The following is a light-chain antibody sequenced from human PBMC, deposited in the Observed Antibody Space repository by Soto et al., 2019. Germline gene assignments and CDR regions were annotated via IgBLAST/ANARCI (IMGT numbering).Light chain of an antibody. CDR3: MQALQTPFT. CDR1: QSLLHNNGYNY. CDR2: SGS. Sequence: DIVMTQSPLSLPVTPGEPASFSCRSSQSLLHNNGYNYLDWYLQKPGQSPQLLIYSGSSRASGVPDRFSGSGSGTDFTLKITRVEAEDVGVYYCMQALQTPFTFGPGTKVDIK. V-gene: IGKV2-28*01. J-gene: IGKJ3*01.